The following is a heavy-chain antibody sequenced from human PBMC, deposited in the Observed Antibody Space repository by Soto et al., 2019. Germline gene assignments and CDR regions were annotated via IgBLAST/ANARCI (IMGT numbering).Heavy chain of an antibody. CDR1: GYTFTGYY. J-gene: IGHJ3*02. Sequence: VSVKVSCKASGYTFTGYYMHWVRQAPGQGLEWMGWINPNSGGTNYAQKFQGWVTMTRDTSISTAYMELSRLRSDDTAVYYCARSGYYTFDAFDIWGQGTMVTVSS. D-gene: IGHD3-3*01. V-gene: IGHV1-2*04. CDR2: INPNSGGT. CDR3: ARSGYYTFDAFDI.